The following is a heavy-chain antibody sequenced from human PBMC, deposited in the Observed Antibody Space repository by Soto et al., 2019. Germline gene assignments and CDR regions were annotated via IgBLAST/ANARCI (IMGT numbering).Heavy chain of an antibody. J-gene: IGHJ2*01. CDR3: AKDPNCVTTSCYDWYFDL. D-gene: IGHD2-2*01. CDR1: GFTFSSYG. Sequence: QVQLVESGGGVVQPGRSLRLSCAASGFTFSSYGMHWVRQAPGKGLEWVAVISYDGSNKFYADSVKGRFTISRDNSKNTLYLQMHSLRAEDTAVYYCAKDPNCVTTSCYDWYFDLWGRGPLVTVSS. CDR2: ISYDGSNK. V-gene: IGHV3-30*18.